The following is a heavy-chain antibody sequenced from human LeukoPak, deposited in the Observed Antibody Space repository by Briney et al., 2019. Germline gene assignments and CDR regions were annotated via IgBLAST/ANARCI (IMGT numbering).Heavy chain of an antibody. Sequence: SGTLCLSCAVSGGSLSGYYMSWIRQPPGKGLECVWEINPSGSTNYNPSPQSRVTISSDTSKNQFSLKLSSVTAADTAVYYCARIPCYGAFAGKNDYWGQGTLVTVSS. V-gene: IGHV4-34*01. CDR2: INPSGST. J-gene: IGHJ4*02. CDR1: GGSLSGYY. D-gene: IGHD4/OR15-4a*01. CDR3: ARIPCYGAFAGKNDY.